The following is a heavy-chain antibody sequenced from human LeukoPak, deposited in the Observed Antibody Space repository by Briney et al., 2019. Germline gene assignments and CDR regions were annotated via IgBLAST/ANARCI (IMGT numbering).Heavy chain of an antibody. D-gene: IGHD3-22*01. Sequence: ASVTVSCTASGYTFTSYDINWVRQAPGQGPERMGWMNPNNGNTVHAQKFQGRVTLTRNTSISTAYMELSSLTSEDTAVYYCARTNYESTGYYGYCYYYMDVWGKGAAVTVSS. J-gene: IGHJ6*03. V-gene: IGHV1-8*01. CDR2: MNPNNGNT. CDR1: GYTFTSYD. CDR3: ARTNYESTGYYGYCYYYMDV.